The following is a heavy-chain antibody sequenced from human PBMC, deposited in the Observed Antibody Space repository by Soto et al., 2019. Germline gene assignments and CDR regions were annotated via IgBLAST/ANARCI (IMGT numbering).Heavy chain of an antibody. CDR2: IWYDGSNK. CDR3: AREGSITIFGVADYYYYMDV. Sequence: QVQLVESGGGVVQPGRSLRLSCAASGFTFSSYGMHWVGQAPGKGLEWVAVIWYDGSNKYYADSVKGRFTISRDNSKNTLYLQMNSLRAEDTAVYYCAREGSITIFGVADYYYYMDVWGKGTTVTVSS. V-gene: IGHV3-33*01. J-gene: IGHJ6*03. D-gene: IGHD3-3*01. CDR1: GFTFSSYG.